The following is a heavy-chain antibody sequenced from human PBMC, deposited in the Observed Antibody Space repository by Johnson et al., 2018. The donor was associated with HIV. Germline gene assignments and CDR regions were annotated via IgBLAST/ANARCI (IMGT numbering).Heavy chain of an antibody. CDR3: ARERSIAASPAFDI. V-gene: IGHV3-43D*03. CDR1: GFTFDDYA. CDR2: ISWDGGST. D-gene: IGHD6-6*01. J-gene: IGHJ3*02. Sequence: VQLVESGGGVVQPGGSLRLSCAASGFTFDDYAMHWVRQAPGKGLEWVSLISWDGGSTYYADSMKGRFTISRDNSKNSLYLQMNSLRPEDTALYYCARERSIAASPAFDIWGQGTMVTVSS.